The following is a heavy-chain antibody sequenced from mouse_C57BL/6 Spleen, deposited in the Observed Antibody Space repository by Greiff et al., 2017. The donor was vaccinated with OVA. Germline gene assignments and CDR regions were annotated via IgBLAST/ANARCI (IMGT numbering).Heavy chain of an antibody. CDR1: GYTFTSYW. Sequence: VQLQQPGAELVRPGSSVTLSCKASGYTFTSYWMHWVKQRPIQGLEWIGTIDPSDSETHYNQKFKDKATLTVDKSSSTAYMQLSSLTSEDSAVYDCARTRRYYAMDYWGQGTSVTVSS. J-gene: IGHJ4*01. V-gene: IGHV1-52*01. CDR2: IDPSDSET. CDR3: ARTRRYYAMDY.